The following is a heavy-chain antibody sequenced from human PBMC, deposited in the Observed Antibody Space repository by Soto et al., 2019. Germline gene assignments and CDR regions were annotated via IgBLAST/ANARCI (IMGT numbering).Heavy chain of an antibody. CDR2: IWYDGSNK. CDR1: GFTFSSYG. J-gene: IGHJ4*02. Sequence: QVQLVESGGGVVQPGRSLRLSCAASGFTFSSYGMHWVRQAPGKGLEWVAVIWYDGSNKYYADSVKGRFTISRDNSKNTLYLQMNSLRAEDTALYYCARDGNCSGGSCYSVPVFDYWGQGTLVTVSS. CDR3: ARDGNCSGGSCYSVPVFDY. V-gene: IGHV3-33*01. D-gene: IGHD2-15*01.